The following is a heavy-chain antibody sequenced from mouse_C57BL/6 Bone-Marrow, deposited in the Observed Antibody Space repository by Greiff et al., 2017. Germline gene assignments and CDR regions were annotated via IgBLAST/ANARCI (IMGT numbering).Heavy chain of an antibody. CDR2: IYPGSGST. Sequence: QVQLQQPGAELVKPGASVKMSCKASGYTFTSYWITWVKQRPGQGLVWIGDIYPGSGSTNYNEKFTSKSTLTVDTSSSTAYMQLSSLTSEDSAVYYCARSEGYGFDEGPFAYWGQGTLVTVSA. J-gene: IGHJ3*01. CDR1: GYTFTSYW. CDR3: ARSEGYGFDEGPFAY. V-gene: IGHV1-55*01. D-gene: IGHD2-2*01.